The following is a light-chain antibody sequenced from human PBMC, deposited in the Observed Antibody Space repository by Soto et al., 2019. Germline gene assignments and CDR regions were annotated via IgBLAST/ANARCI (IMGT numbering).Light chain of an antibody. V-gene: IGKV3D-15*01. CDR2: GAS. CDR1: QSVSNN. J-gene: IGKJ1*01. CDR3: QQYGSSRT. Sequence: EIVLTQSPATLSVSPGERAALSCRASQSVSNNLAWYQQRPGQPPRLLIFGASTRATGIPARFSGSGSEAEFALTISTLQSEDFAVYYCQQYGSSRTFGQGTKVEIK.